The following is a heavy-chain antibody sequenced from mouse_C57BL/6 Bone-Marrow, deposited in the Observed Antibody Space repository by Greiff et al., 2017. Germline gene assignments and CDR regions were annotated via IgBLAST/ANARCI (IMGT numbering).Heavy chain of an antibody. D-gene: IGHD2-3*01. Sequence: EVMLVESEGGLVQPGSSMKLSCTASGFTFSDYYMAWVRQVPEKGLEWVANINYDGSSTYYLDSLKSRFIISRDNAKNILYLQMSSLKSEDTATYYCAREDGYYSWYFDVWGTGTTVTVSS. CDR3: AREDGYYSWYFDV. V-gene: IGHV5-16*01. J-gene: IGHJ1*03. CDR1: GFTFSDYY. CDR2: INYDGSST.